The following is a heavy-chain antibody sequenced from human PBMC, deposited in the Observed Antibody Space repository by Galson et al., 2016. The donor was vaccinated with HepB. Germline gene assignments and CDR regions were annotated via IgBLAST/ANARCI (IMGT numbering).Heavy chain of an antibody. D-gene: IGHD3/OR15-3a*01. V-gene: IGHV3-30-3*01. J-gene: IGHJ4*02. CDR2: ISDDGSNK. CDR1: GFTFSSHN. Sequence: SLRLSCAASGFTFSSHNMNWVRQAPGKGLEWVAVISDDGSNKYYADSVKGRFTISRDNSKNTLYLQMNSLRAEDTAVFYCARDDFWTGPPSASFSFDYWGQGTLVTVSS. CDR3: ARDDFWTGPPSASFSFDY.